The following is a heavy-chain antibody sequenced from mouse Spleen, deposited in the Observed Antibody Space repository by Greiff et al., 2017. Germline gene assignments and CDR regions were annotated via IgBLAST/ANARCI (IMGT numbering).Heavy chain of an antibody. CDR2: IWSDGST. Sequence: QVQLKETGPGLVAPSQSLSITCTASGFSLTSYGVHWVRQHPGKGLEWLVVIWSDGSTNYYSALISRLSISTDNSKSQVFLKKNSRQTDDTAVYYCARHAGDYGSSYGYFDYWGQGTTLTVSS. V-gene: IGHV2-6-1*01. J-gene: IGHJ2*01. CDR1: GFSLTSYG. CDR3: ARHAGDYGSSYGYFDY. D-gene: IGHD1-1*01.